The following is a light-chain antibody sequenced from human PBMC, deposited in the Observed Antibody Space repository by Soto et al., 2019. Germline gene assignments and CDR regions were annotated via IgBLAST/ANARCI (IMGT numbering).Light chain of an antibody. CDR2: KAS. Sequence: DIQMTQSPSTLSASVGDRVTITCRASQIISSWLAWYQQKPGKAPKLLIYKASTLKSGVPSRFSGSGSGTEFTLTISSLQPDDFATYYCHQYNSYPWTFGQGNKVEIK. J-gene: IGKJ1*01. CDR3: HQYNSYPWT. CDR1: QIISSW. V-gene: IGKV1-5*03.